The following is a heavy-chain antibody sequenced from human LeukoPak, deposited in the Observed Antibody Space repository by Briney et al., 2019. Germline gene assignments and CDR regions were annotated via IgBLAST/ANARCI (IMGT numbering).Heavy chain of an antibody. CDR1: GFTFSSYW. J-gene: IGHJ4*02. D-gene: IGHD6-13*01. CDR3: ARDRGAAAGLFDY. Sequence: GGSLRLSCAASGFTFSSYWMSWVSQAPGKGLEWVANIKQDGSEKYYVASVKGRFTISRDNAKHSLYLQMNSLRAEDTAVYYCARDRGAAAGLFDYWGQGTLVTVSS. V-gene: IGHV3-7*01. CDR2: IKQDGSEK.